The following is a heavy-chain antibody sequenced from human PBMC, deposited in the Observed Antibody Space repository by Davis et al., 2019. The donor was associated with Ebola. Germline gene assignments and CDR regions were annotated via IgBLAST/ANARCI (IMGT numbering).Heavy chain of an antibody. D-gene: IGHD2-2*01. V-gene: IGHV4-30-4*02. CDR1: GGSISSGDYY. CDR2: IYYSGST. J-gene: IGHJ5*02. Sequence: PSETLSLTCTVSGGSISSGDYYWSWIRQPPGKGLEWIGYIYYSGSTYYNPSLKSRVTISVDTSKNQFSLKLSSVTAADTAVYYCARGYCSSTSCYWNWFDPWGQGTLVTVSS. CDR3: ARGYCSSTSCYWNWFDP.